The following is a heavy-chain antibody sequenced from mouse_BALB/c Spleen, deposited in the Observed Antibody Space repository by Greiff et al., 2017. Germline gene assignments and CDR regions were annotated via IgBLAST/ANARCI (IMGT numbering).Heavy chain of an antibody. D-gene: IGHD2-4*01. CDR1: GFSLTSYG. V-gene: IGHV2-9*02. CDR3: ARDEGLRRTWFAY. Sequence: QVQLKQSGPGLVAPSQSLSITCTVSGFSLTSYGVHWVRQPPGKGLEWLGVIWAGGSTNYNSALMSRLSISKDNSKSQVFLKMNSLQTDDTAMYYCARDEGLRRTWFAYWGQGTLVTVSA. CDR2: IWAGGST. J-gene: IGHJ3*01.